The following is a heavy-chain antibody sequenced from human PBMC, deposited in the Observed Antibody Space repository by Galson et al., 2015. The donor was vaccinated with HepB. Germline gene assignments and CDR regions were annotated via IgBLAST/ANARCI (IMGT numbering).Heavy chain of an antibody. J-gene: IGHJ5*02. CDR2: ISSSSSYI. Sequence: SLRLSCAASGFPFSSYSMNWVRQAPGKGLEWVSSISSSSSYIYYADSVKGRFTISRDNSKNSLYLQMNSLRAEDTAVYYCAREGEYYYDSSGYYSQYHWFDTWVQGTLVTVSS. CDR1: GFPFSSYS. CDR3: AREGEYYYDSSGYYSQYHWFDT. V-gene: IGHV3-21*01. D-gene: IGHD3-22*01.